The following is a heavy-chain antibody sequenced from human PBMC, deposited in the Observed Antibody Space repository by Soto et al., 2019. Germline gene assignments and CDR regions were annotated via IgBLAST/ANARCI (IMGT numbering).Heavy chain of an antibody. CDR3: ARCTYYDFWSGYYGYYYYGMDV. V-gene: IGHV2-70*01. CDR2: IDWDDDK. J-gene: IGHJ6*02. D-gene: IGHD3-3*01. CDR1: GFSLSTSGMC. Sequence: SGPTVVNPTQPLTLTCTFSGFSLSTSGMCVSWIRQPPGKALEWLALIDWDDDKYYSTSLKTRLTISKDTSKNQVVLTMTNMDPVDTATYYCARCTYYDFWSGYYGYYYYGMDVWGQGTTVTLSS.